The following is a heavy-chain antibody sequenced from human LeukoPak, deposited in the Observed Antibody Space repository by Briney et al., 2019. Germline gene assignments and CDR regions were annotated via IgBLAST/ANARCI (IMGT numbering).Heavy chain of an antibody. CDR1: GFTFSTYG. Sequence: GGSLTLSCATSGFTFSTYGIHLFRHAPAKGLWWVAAIWPDESYNYYADSVKGRFTISRDNSQNAVDLQINTLRDEDTAVYYCARAVAPFDYWGQGTLVTVSS. J-gene: IGHJ4*02. CDR3: ARAVAPFDY. V-gene: IGHV3-33*01. CDR2: IWPDESYN.